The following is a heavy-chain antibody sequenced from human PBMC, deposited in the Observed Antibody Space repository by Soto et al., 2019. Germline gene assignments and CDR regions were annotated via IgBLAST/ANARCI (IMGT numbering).Heavy chain of an antibody. CDR3: ARDRGAGYSSGWYGADY. Sequence: QVQLVQSGAEVKKPGSSVKVSCKASGGTFSSYAISWVRQAPGQGLEWMGGIIPIFGTANYAQKFQGRVTITADESTGTAYMELSSLRSEDTAVYYCARDRGAGYSSGWYGADYWGQGTLVTVSS. J-gene: IGHJ4*02. D-gene: IGHD6-19*01. V-gene: IGHV1-69*12. CDR1: GGTFSSYA. CDR2: IIPIFGTA.